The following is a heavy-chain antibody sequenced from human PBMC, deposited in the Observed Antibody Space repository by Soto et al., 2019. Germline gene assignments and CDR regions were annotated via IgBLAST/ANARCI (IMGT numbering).Heavy chain of an antibody. CDR1: GYSISGYY. D-gene: IGHD1-1*01. CDR3: VSLQTSGWPGGH. Sequence: GAPVKASCKASGYSISGYYIQWVRQAPGQGPEWLGWIYPNTETTDSSKKFQGRVTMTSDMSTRTVYMELRDLRSDDTAVYYCVSLQTSGWPGGHWGQGTLFTVS. CDR2: IYPNTETT. J-gene: IGHJ4*02. V-gene: IGHV1-2*02.